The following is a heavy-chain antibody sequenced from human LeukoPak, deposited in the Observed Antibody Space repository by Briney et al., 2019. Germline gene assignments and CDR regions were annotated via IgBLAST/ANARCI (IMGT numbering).Heavy chain of an antibody. CDR2: INPNSGAT. CDR3: ARDFGRYSGYDFDF. V-gene: IGHV1-2*02. J-gene: IGHJ4*02. D-gene: IGHD5-12*01. Sequence: ASVKVSCKPSRYTFTGYSMHWMRQAPGQGLEWMAWINPNSGATNYAPKFQGRVTLTRDTSITTAYMELSRLRSDDTAVYYCARDFGRYSGYDFDFWGQGTLVTVSS. CDR1: RYTFTGYS.